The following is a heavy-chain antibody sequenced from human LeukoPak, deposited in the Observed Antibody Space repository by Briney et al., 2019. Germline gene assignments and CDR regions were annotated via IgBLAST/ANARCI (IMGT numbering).Heavy chain of an antibody. Sequence: GGSLRLSCAASGFIFSDYYMSWIRQAPGKGLEGVALISYDGSDEYYADSVKGRFTISRDNSKNTLYLQMNSLRAEDTAVYYCAKVRVVFNWNYAYYFDSWGQGTLVTVSS. V-gene: IGHV3-30*18. CDR3: AKVRVVFNWNYAYYFDS. CDR2: ISYDGSDE. J-gene: IGHJ4*02. CDR1: GFIFSDYY. D-gene: IGHD1-7*01.